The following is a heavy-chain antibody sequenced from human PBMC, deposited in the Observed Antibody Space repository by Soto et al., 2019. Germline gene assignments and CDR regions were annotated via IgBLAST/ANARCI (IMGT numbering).Heavy chain of an antibody. J-gene: IGHJ6*02. D-gene: IGHD6-25*01. V-gene: IGHV1-69*01. CDR1: GGTFGSYS. Sequence: QEELVQSGAEVKKPGSSVNVSCKASGGTFGSYSITWVRQAPGQRLEWMGEIIPLLRTVNYAQKFQGRVTITGDGSTSTVYMALSSLRSDDTAVYYCARDPVDLFGYMDVWGQGTTVTVSS. CDR2: IIPLLRTV. CDR3: ARDPVDLFGYMDV.